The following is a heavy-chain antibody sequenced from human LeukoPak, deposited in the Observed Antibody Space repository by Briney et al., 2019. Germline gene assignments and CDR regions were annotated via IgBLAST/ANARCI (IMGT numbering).Heavy chain of an antibody. CDR1: GGSISSYY. J-gene: IGHJ5*02. D-gene: IGHD1-26*01. V-gene: IGHV4-59*01. CDR3: ARGTSGSYYGVWFDP. Sequence: PSETLSLTCTVSGGSISSYYWSWIRQPPGKGLEWIGYIYYSGSTNYNPSLKGRVTISLDTSKNQFSLKLSSVTAADTAVYYCARGTSGSYYGVWFDPWGQGTLVTVSS. CDR2: IYYSGST.